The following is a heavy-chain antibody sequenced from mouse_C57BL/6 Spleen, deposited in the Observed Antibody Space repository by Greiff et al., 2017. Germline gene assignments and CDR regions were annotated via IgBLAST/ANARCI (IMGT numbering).Heavy chain of an antibody. D-gene: IGHD2-3*01. CDR2: IDPNSGGT. V-gene: IGHV1-72*01. CDR1: GYTFTSYW. CDR3: ASDGYYDAMDY. J-gene: IGHJ4*01. Sequence: QVQLQQPGAELVTPGASVKLSCKASGYTFTSYWMHWVKQRPGRGLEWIGRIDPNSGGTKDNEKFKSKATLTVDKPSSTAYLQLSSLTSEDSAVYYCASDGYYDAMDYWGQGTSVTVSS.